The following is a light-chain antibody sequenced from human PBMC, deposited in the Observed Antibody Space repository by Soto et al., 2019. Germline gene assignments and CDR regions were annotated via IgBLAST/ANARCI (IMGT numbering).Light chain of an antibody. V-gene: IGKV3-11*01. Sequence: EIVLTQSPATLSLSPGERATLSCRASQSVSSYLAWYQQEPGQAPRLLIYDASNRATGIPARFSGSGSGTDFTLTISSLEPEDFAVYYCQQRSNWPPPLTFGGGTKLDIK. CDR2: DAS. CDR3: QQRSNWPPPLT. CDR1: QSVSSY. J-gene: IGKJ4*01.